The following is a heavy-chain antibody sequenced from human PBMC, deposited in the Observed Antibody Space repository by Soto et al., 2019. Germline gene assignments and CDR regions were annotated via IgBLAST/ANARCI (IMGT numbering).Heavy chain of an antibody. CDR2: IYNGGST. Sequence: QVQLQESGPGLVKPSQTLSLTCTVSGGSISTVNYWWSWIRQSPDMGLEWIGHIYNGGSTYNNPYLESRVTMHVDTATNQLSLTLSSVSAADTADYYGARGPSGRKVDSWGQGTLVTVSS. CDR1: GGSISTVNYW. CDR3: ARGPSGRKVDS. J-gene: IGHJ4*02. V-gene: IGHV4-30-4*01. D-gene: IGHD1-26*01.